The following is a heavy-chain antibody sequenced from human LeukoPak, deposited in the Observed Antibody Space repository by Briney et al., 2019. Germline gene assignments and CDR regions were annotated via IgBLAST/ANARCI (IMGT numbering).Heavy chain of an antibody. J-gene: IGHJ4*02. Sequence: PGGSLRLSCAASGFTFSSYAMSWVRQAPGKGLEWVSAISGSGGSTYYADSVKGRFTISRDNSKNTLYLQMNSLRAEDTAVYYCAKDFMRSGYYQPFDYRGQGTLVTVSS. D-gene: IGHD3-3*01. V-gene: IGHV3-23*01. CDR1: GFTFSSYA. CDR3: AKDFMRSGYYQPFDY. CDR2: ISGSGGST.